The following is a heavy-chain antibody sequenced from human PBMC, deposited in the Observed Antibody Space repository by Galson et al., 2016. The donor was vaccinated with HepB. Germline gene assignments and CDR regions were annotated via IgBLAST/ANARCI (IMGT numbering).Heavy chain of an antibody. D-gene: IGHD5-18*01. V-gene: IGHV3-30*04. J-gene: IGHJ4*02. CDR3: ASTNIQFWLHYFDN. CDR1: GFTFTTYA. Sequence: SLRLSCAASGFTFTTYAMHWVRQAPGKGLAWVAAISTDGNFKHYADSVKGRFTISRDNSKNTLYMQMDSLRAEDTAVYYCASTNIQFWLHYFDNWGQGTLVTVSS. CDR2: ISTDGNFK.